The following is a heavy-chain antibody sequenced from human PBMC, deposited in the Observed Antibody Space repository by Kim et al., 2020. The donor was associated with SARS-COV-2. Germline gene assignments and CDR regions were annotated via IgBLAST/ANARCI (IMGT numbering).Heavy chain of an antibody. CDR3: AQGVLSTSWWAEYLHQ. CDR2: IHYAGST. Sequence: SETLSLTCAVSGASLSSSSWWIWVRQAPGKGLQWIGEIHYAGSTKYNPSLKSRVDISMDRPNNQFSLRLNSVTAADTAVYFCAQGVLSTSWWAEYLHQWGQGTLVTVSS. J-gene: IGHJ1*01. D-gene: IGHD6-13*01. CDR1: GASLSSSSW. V-gene: IGHV4-4*02.